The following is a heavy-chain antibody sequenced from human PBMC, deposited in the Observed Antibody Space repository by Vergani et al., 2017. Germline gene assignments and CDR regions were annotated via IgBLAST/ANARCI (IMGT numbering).Heavy chain of an antibody. V-gene: IGHV1-2*02. CDR2: INPNSGGT. Sequence: QVQLVQSGTEVKKPGASVKVSCKASGYTFTGYYIHWVRQAPGQGLEWMGWINPNSGGTNYAQKFQGKVTMTRDTSISTAYMELSRLKSDDTAVYYCARGRGSYVDAFDIWGQGTMVTVSS. CDR3: ARGRGSYVDAFDI. CDR1: GYTFTGYY. J-gene: IGHJ3*02. D-gene: IGHD1-26*01.